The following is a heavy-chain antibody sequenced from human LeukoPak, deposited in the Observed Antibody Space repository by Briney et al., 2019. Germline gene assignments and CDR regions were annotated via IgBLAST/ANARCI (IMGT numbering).Heavy chain of an antibody. CDR2: ISYDGSNK. CDR1: GFTFSSYG. V-gene: IGHV3-30*03. Sequence: SLRLSCAASGFTFSSYGMHWVRQAPGKGLEWVAVISYDGSNKYYADSVKGLFTISRDNSKNTLYLQMNSLRAEDTAVYYCATITGSLDYWGQGTLVTVSS. D-gene: IGHD1-20*01. J-gene: IGHJ4*02. CDR3: ATITGSLDY.